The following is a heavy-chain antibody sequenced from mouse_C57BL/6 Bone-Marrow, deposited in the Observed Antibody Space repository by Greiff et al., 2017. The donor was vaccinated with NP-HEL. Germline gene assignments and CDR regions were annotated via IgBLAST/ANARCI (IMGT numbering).Heavy chain of an antibody. CDR2: IYPANGHP. Sequence: VQLQQSVAELVRPGASVKLSCTASGLNIKNTYMHWVYQIPEQGLEWIRRIYPANGHPNYAPKLQGQPSIPADTASNTAYLQLSSLTSEDTDIYYCAIYYYGSSPYYAMDYWGQGTSVTVSS. CDR3: AIYYYGSSPYYAMDY. J-gene: IGHJ4*01. D-gene: IGHD1-1*01. CDR1: GLNIKNTY. V-gene: IGHV14-3*01.